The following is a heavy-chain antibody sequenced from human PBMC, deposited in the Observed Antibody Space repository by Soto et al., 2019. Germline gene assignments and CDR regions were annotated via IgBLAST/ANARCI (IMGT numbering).Heavy chain of an antibody. Sequence: SETLSLTCAVYGGSFSGYYWSWIRQPPGKGPEWIGEINHSRSTNYNPSLKSRVTIAVDTSKNQFSLKLSSVTAADTAVYYCVRKGRYCSSASCYAWWLDPWGQGTLVTVSS. CDR1: GGSFSGYY. J-gene: IGHJ5*02. V-gene: IGHV4-34*01. CDR2: INHSRST. CDR3: VRKGRYCSSASCYAWWLDP. D-gene: IGHD2-2*01.